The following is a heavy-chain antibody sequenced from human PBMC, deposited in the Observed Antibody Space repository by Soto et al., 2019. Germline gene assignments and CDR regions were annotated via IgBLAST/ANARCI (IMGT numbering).Heavy chain of an antibody. Sequence: QVQLVQSGAEVKEPGSSVKVSCKASGGTFSSYAISWVRQAPGQGLEWMGGIIPIFGTANYAQKFQGRVTITADESTSTDYMELSSLRSEDTAVYYCARAVVRFHKVYYGMDVWGQGTTVTVSS. CDR2: IIPIFGTA. D-gene: IGHD3-3*01. CDR1: GGTFSSYA. V-gene: IGHV1-69*01. J-gene: IGHJ6*02. CDR3: ARAVVRFHKVYYGMDV.